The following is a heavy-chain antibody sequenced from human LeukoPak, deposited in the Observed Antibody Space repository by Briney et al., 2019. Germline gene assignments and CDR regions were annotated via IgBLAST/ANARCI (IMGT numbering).Heavy chain of an antibody. CDR2: INANSGDT. CDR3: AREISGYSDY. J-gene: IGHJ4*02. Sequence: RASVEVSCKASGYTFAGYYMHWVRQAPGQGLEWMGWINANSGDTKYAQRFQGRVTMTRDTSFSTAYVELSRLRSDDTAIYYCAREISGYSDYWGQGTLVTVSS. CDR1: GYTFAGYY. V-gene: IGHV1-2*02. D-gene: IGHD3-22*01.